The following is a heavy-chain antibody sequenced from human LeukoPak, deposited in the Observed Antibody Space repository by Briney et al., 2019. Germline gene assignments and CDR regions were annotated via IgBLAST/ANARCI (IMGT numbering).Heavy chain of an antibody. Sequence: VASVKVSCKASGGTFSSYAICRVRQAPRQGLEWMGGIIPIFGTANYAQKFQGRVTTTADKSTSTAYMELSSLRSEDTAVYYCARDLYCSGGSCYFDETGFDPWGQGTLVTVSS. D-gene: IGHD2-15*01. CDR3: ARDLYCSGGSCYFDETGFDP. J-gene: IGHJ5*02. V-gene: IGHV1-69*06. CDR1: GGTFSSYA. CDR2: IIPIFGTA.